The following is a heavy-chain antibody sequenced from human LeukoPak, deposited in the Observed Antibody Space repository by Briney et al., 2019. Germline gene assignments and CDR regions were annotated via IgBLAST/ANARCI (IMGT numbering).Heavy chain of an antibody. CDR1: GFTFDDSA. V-gene: IGHV3-43*02. Sequence: GGSLRLSCTASGFTFDDSAMHWVRQAPGKGLEWVSLISGDGGSTYYADSVKGRFTISRDNSKNSLYLQMNSLRTEDTALYYCAKGGQWLIGYWGQGTLVTVSS. CDR2: ISGDGGST. CDR3: AKGGQWLIGY. D-gene: IGHD6-19*01. J-gene: IGHJ4*02.